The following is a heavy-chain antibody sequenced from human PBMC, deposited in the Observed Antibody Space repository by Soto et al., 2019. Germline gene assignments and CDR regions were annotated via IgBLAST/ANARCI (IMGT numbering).Heavy chain of an antibody. CDR2: ISSSSSYI. D-gene: IGHD2-2*01. CDR3: ASGLDCSSSQNFQCYYYYYMDV. J-gene: IGHJ6*03. CDR1: GFTFSSYS. V-gene: IGHV3-21*01. Sequence: GGSLRLSCAASGFTFSSYSMNWVRQAPGKGLEWVSSISSSSSYIYYADSVKGRFTISRDNAKNSLYLQMNSLRAEDTAVYYCASGLDCSSSQNFQCYYYYYMDVWGKGTTVTVSS.